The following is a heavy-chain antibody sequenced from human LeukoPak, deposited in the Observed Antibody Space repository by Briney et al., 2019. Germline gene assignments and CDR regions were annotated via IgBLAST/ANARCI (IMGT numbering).Heavy chain of an antibody. Sequence: PGGSLRLSCAASGFTFSSYSMNWVRQAPGKGLVWVSRINSDGSSTSYADSVKGRFTISRDNAKNTLYLQMNSLRAEDTAVYYCARGGQYYYDSSGYPFDYWGQGTLVTVSS. D-gene: IGHD3-22*01. J-gene: IGHJ4*02. CDR3: ARGGQYYYDSSGYPFDY. CDR1: GFTFSSYS. V-gene: IGHV3-74*01. CDR2: INSDGSST.